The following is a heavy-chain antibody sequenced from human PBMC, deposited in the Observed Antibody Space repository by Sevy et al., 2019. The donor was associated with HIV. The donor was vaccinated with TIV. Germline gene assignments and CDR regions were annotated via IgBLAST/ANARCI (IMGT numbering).Heavy chain of an antibody. CDR1: GFTFSSYA. D-gene: IGHD3-22*01. J-gene: IGHJ3*02. CDR3: AGSYYYDSSGLRGAFDI. Sequence: GGSLRLSCAASGFTFSSYAMSWVRQAPGKGLEWVSAISGGGGSTYYADSVKGRFTISRDNSKNTLYLQMNSLRAEDTAVYYCAGSYYYDSSGLRGAFDIWGQGTMVTVSS. V-gene: IGHV3-23*01. CDR2: ISGGGGST.